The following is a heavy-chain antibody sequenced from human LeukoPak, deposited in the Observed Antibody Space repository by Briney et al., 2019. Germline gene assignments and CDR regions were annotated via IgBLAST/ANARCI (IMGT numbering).Heavy chain of an antibody. J-gene: IGHJ4*02. V-gene: IGHV4-39*01. D-gene: IGHD3-10*01. CDR2: IYYSGST. CDR3: ARSLWFGESYYFDY. CDR1: GGSISSSSYY. Sequence: SETLSLTCTVSGGSISSSSYYWGWIRQPPGKGLEWIGSIYYSGSTYYNPSLKSRVTISVDTSKNQFSLKLSSVTAADTAVYYCARSLWFGESYYFDYWGQGTLVTVSS.